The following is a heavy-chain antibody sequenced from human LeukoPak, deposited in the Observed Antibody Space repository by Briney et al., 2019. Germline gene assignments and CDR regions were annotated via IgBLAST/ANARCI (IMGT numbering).Heavy chain of an antibody. V-gene: IGHV3-9*01. CDR3: AKEDRRGRHFDY. CDR2: ISWNSGRI. Sequence: GRSLRLSCAASGFTFGDYAMHWVWQAPGKGLKWVSGISWNSGRIGYADSVKGRFTISRDNAKNSLYLQMNSLRAEDTALYYCAKEDRRGRHFDYWGQGTLVTVSS. D-gene: IGHD3-16*01. J-gene: IGHJ4*02. CDR1: GFTFGDYA.